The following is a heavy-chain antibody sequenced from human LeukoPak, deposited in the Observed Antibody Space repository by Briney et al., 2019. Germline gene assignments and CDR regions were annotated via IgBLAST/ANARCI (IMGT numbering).Heavy chain of an antibody. J-gene: IGHJ4*01. CDR3: AGRTVVPGTLEF. D-gene: IGHD6-19*01. Sequence: GGSLRLSCTDSGFTFTTHAMHWVRQAPGKGLEWVSGLSGSASSTYYADSLKGRFTISRDNSKNTLYLQMNSLRAEDTAVYYCAGRTVVPGTLEFWGQGILVTVSS. CDR2: LSGSASST. V-gene: IGHV3-23*01. CDR1: GFTFTTHA.